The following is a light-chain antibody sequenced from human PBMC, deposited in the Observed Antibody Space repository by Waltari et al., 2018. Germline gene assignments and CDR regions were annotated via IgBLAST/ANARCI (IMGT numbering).Light chain of an antibody. CDR1: SSDVGAYNY. V-gene: IGLV2-14*03. J-gene: IGLJ2*01. CDR3: SSYTTSSTLL. Sequence: QSALTQPASVSGSPGQSITISCTGPSSDVGAYNYVSWYQQHPGKAPKLMIYDVSNRPSGVSNRFSGSKSGNTASLIISGLQAEDEADYYCSSYTTSSTLLFGGGTKLTVL. CDR2: DVS.